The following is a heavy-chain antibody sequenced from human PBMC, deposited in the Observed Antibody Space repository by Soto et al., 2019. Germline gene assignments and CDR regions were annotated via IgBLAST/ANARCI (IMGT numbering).Heavy chain of an antibody. CDR2: ISSSSSTI. D-gene: IGHD3-16*01. V-gene: IGHV3-48*01. CDR3: ARVGWAAYHHYMDV. Sequence: EVQLVESGGGLVQPGGSLRLSCAASGFTFSIYSMNWVRQAPGKGLEWLSYISSSSSTISYADSVKGRFTISRDNAKNSLFLQMNSLRAEDTAVYYCARVGWAAYHHYMDVWGKGTTVTVSS. CDR1: GFTFSIYS. J-gene: IGHJ6*03.